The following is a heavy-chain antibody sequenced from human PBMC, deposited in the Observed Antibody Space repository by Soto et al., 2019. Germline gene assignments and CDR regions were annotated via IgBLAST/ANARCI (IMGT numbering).Heavy chain of an antibody. CDR2: ISPYTGNT. J-gene: IGHJ6*02. CDR1: DYIFATYG. Sequence: QVQLVQSGDEVKKPRASVKVSCKASDYIFATYGIAWVRQAPGQGLEWMGWISPYTGNTHSATKIQGRLTMTTDTSTSTAFRDLGSLTSDDTAVYYCVMVDNYVTPTPQDVWGQGTTVTVSS. V-gene: IGHV1-18*01. CDR3: VMVDNYVTPTPQDV. D-gene: IGHD3-16*01.